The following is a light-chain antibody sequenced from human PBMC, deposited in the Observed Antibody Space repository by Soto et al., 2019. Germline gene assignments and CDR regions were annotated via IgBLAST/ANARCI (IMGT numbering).Light chain of an antibody. J-gene: IGKJ2*01. Sequence: EIVMTQSPATLSVSPGERATLSCRASQSISNSLAWYQQKPGQAPSLLIYGASTRATGIPARFSGSGSATEFTLTISSLQSEDSVVYYCQQYNNWPPRTFGQGTKLEIK. V-gene: IGKV3-15*01. CDR3: QQYNNWPPRT. CDR2: GAS. CDR1: QSISNS.